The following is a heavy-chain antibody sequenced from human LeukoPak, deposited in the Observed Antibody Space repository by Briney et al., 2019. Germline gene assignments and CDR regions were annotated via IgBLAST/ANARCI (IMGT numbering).Heavy chain of an antibody. CDR1: GYTFTNHF. CDR2: IYPRDGTT. J-gene: IGHJ3*02. Sequence: APVRVSCKASGYTFTNHFVHWVRQAPGQGLERLGIIYPRDGTTTCTQKFQGRVTMTRDTSTSTVYMELSSLRSEDTAVYYCASLYDSSGYYYLGAFDIWGQGTMVTVSS. V-gene: IGHV1-46*01. D-gene: IGHD3-22*01. CDR3: ASLYDSSGYYYLGAFDI.